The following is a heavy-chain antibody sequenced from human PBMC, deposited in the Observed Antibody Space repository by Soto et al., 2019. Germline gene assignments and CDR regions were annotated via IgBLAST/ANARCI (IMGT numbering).Heavy chain of an antibody. Sequence: QITLKESCPTLVKPTQTLTLTCTFSGFARSTSGVGVGWISQPPGKALEWLTLIYWDDDKRYSPSLKSRLTVTKDTSRNQVVITMTNMDPLDTCTYYCAHRSGVDFDNWVQGTLVTVSS. CDR2: IYWDDDK. J-gene: IGHJ4*02. CDR1: GFARSTSGVG. D-gene: IGHD2-8*01. CDR3: AHRSGVDFDN. V-gene: IGHV2-5*02.